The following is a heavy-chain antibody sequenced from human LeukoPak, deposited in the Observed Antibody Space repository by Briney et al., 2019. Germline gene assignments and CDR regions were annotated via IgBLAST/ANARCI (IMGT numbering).Heavy chain of an antibody. CDR2: INHSGST. CDR3: ARTRGYSSGWYFI. J-gene: IGHJ4*02. V-gene: IGHV4-34*01. Sequence: SETLSLTCAVYGGSFSGYYWSWIRQPPGKGLEWIGEINHSGSTNYNPSLKSRVTISVDTSKNQFSLKLSSVTAADTAVYYCARTRGYSSGWYFIWGQGTLVTVSS. D-gene: IGHD6-19*01. CDR1: GGSFSGYY.